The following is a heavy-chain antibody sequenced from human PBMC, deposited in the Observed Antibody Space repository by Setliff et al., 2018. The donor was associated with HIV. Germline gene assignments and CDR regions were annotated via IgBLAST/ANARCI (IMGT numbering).Heavy chain of an antibody. CDR2: ISGSSDVI. V-gene: IGHV3-48*01. J-gene: IGHJ4*02. CDR3: ARGNSREDRIYSYGDY. CDR1: GFTFSSYS. Sequence: GGSLRLSCAASGFTFSSYSMNWVRQAPGKGLEWVSYISGSSDVIDYADSVKGRSTISRDNAKNSLYLQMNTLRVEDTAVYYCARGNSREDRIYSYGDYWGQGILVTVSS. D-gene: IGHD2-15*01.